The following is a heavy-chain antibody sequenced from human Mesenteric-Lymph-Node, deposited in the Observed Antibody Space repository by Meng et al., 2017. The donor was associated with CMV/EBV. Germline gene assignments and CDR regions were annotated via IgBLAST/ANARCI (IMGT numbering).Heavy chain of an antibody. J-gene: IGHJ6*02. CDR1: GFTFSSFA. D-gene: IGHD3-10*01. CDR3: ARGDYGSSYGMDV. V-gene: IGHV3-23*01. CDR2: ISGSGGST. Sequence: GESLKISCATSGFTFSSFAMSWVRQAPGKGLEWVSAISGSGGSTYYADSVKGRFTISRDNSKNTLYLQMNSLRADDTAVYYCARGDYGSSYGMDVWGQGTTVTVSS.